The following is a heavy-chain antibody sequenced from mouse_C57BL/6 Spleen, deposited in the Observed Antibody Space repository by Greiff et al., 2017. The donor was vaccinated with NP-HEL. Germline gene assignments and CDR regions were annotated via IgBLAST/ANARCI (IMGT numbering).Heavy chain of an antibody. CDR3: ARHYYGSSYWYFDV. V-gene: IGHV1-22*01. CDR2: FNPNNGGT. CDR1: GYTFTDYN. D-gene: IGHD1-1*01. Sequence: EVQLQQSGPELVKPGASVKMSCKASGYTFTDYNMHWVKQSHCKSLDWFGYFNPNNGGTSYTPKFKGKATLTVNKSSSTAYMELRSLTSEDSAFYYCARHYYGSSYWYFDVWGTGTTVTVSS. J-gene: IGHJ1*03.